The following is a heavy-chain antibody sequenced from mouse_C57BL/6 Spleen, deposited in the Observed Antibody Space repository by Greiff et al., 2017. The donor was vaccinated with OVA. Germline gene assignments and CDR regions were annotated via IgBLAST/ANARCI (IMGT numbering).Heavy chain of an antibody. J-gene: IGHJ2*01. CDR2: IYPGSGST. V-gene: IGHV1-55*01. CDR3: ARGVAGVDYFDY. D-gene: IGHD1-1*01. CDR1: GYTFTSYW. Sequence: QVQLQQPGAELVKPGASVKMSCKASGYTFTSYWITWVKQRPGQGLEWIGDIYPGSGSTNYNEKFKSKATLTVDTSSSTAYMQLSSLTSEDSAVDYCARGVAGVDYFDYWGQGTTLTVSS.